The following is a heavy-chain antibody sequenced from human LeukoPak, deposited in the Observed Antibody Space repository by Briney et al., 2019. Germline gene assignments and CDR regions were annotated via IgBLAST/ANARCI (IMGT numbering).Heavy chain of an antibody. J-gene: IGHJ4*02. Sequence: RSETLSLTCTISGGSITSVSHYWGWIRQPPGKGLEWIGDIYYTGSTYYSPSLRSRVTMSVHTSENQFSLRLNSVTAVDTAVYYCARRWGNIVGVTYEYWGQGTLVTVSS. CDR1: GGSITSVSHY. V-gene: IGHV4-39*01. CDR3: ARRWGNIVGVTYEY. D-gene: IGHD3-16*01. CDR2: IYYTGST.